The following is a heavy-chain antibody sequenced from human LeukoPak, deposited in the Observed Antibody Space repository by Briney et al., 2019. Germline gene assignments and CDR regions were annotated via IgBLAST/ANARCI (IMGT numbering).Heavy chain of an antibody. CDR1: GFTFSSYG. D-gene: IGHD3-10*01. Sequence: GGSLRLSCAASGFTFSSYGMHWVRQAPGKGLEWVAFIRYDGSNKYYADSVKGRFTISRDNSKNTLYLQMNSLRAEDTAVYYCAKGKIRLLWFGEVYMDVWGKGTTVTISS. CDR2: IRYDGSNK. J-gene: IGHJ6*03. CDR3: AKGKIRLLWFGEVYMDV. V-gene: IGHV3-30*02.